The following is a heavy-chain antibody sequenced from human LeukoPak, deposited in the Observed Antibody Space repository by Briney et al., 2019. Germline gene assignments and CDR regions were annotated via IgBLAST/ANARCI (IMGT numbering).Heavy chain of an antibody. CDR3: ARKTDVYNGFDY. Sequence: SETLSLTCTVSGDSISSTSYYWGWIRQPPGKGLEWIGSIFYTGSTFYNPSLKSRVTISVDTSKNQVSLRLTSVTAADTAVYYCARKTDVYNGFDYWGQGTLVTVSS. V-gene: IGHV4-39*07. J-gene: IGHJ4*02. CDR2: IFYTGST. D-gene: IGHD5-24*01. CDR1: GDSISSTSYY.